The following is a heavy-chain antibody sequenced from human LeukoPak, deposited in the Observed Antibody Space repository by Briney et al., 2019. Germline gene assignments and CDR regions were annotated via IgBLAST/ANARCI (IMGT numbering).Heavy chain of an antibody. Sequence: ASVKVSCKASGYTFTSYDINWVRQATGQGLEWMGWMNPNSGNTGYAQKFQGRVTITRNTSISTAYMELSSLRSEDTAVYYCARDMVVVAAKGARWFDPWGQGTLVTVSS. D-gene: IGHD2-15*01. V-gene: IGHV1-8*03. CDR2: MNPNSGNT. CDR3: ARDMVVVAAKGARWFDP. J-gene: IGHJ5*02. CDR1: GYTFTSYD.